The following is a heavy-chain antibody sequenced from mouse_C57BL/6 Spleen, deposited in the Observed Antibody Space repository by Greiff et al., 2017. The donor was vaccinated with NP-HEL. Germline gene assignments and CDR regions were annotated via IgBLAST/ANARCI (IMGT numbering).Heavy chain of an antibody. V-gene: IGHV1-69*01. Sequence: QVQLQQPGAELVMPGASVKLSCKASGYTFTSYWMHWVKQRPGQGLEWIGEIDPSDSSTNYNQKFKGKSTLTVDKSSSTAYMQLSSLTSEDSAVYYCARWGYGNGAYWGQGTLVTVSA. D-gene: IGHD2-1*01. CDR1: GYTFTSYW. J-gene: IGHJ3*01. CDR3: ARWGYGNGAY. CDR2: IDPSDSST.